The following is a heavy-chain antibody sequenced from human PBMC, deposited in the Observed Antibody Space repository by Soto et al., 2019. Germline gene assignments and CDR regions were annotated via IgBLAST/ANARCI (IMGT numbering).Heavy chain of an antibody. CDR3: AKAPGVPALVHYMDV. CDR1: GFTFSSYA. V-gene: IGHV3-23*01. J-gene: IGHJ6*03. CDR2: ISGSGGST. Sequence: EVQLLESGGGLVQPGGSLRLSCAASGFTFSSYAMSWVRQAPGKGLALVSAISGSGGSTYYADSVKGRFTISRNNSKNTLYLQMNSLRAEDTAVSYCAKAPGVPALVHYMDVWGKGTTVTVSS. D-gene: IGHD2-2*01.